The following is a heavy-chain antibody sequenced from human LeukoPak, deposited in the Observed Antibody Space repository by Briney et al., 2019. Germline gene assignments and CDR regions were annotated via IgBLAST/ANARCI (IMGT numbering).Heavy chain of an antibody. J-gene: IGHJ5*02. CDR3: ARQPYSSSWSWFDP. V-gene: IGHV3-66*04. CDR1: GFTVSSNY. Sequence: PGGSLRLSCAASGFTVSSNYMSWVRQAPGKGLEWVSVIYSGGSTYYADSVKGRFTISRVNSKNTLYLQMNSLRAEDTAVYYCARQPYSSSWSWFDPWGQGTLVTVSS. D-gene: IGHD6-13*01. CDR2: IYSGGST.